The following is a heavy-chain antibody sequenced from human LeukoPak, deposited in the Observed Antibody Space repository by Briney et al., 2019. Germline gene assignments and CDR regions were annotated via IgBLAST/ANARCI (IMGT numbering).Heavy chain of an antibody. CDR1: GFTFSISA. CDR2: ISGDGVTT. Sequence: PGGSLRLSCSASGFTFSISAMHWVRQAPGKGLQYVSVISGDGVTTSYADSVKGRFTISRDNSKNTLYLQMNSLRAEDTAVYYCAKWGGADIVVVPAAMLPLDYWGQGTLVTVSS. CDR3: AKWGGADIVVVPAAMLPLDY. D-gene: IGHD2-2*01. J-gene: IGHJ4*02. V-gene: IGHV3-64*04.